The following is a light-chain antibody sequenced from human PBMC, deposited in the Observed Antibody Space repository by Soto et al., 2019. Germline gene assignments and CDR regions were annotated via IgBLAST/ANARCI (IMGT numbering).Light chain of an antibody. V-gene: IGLV2-14*03. CDR1: SSDVGGYPY. J-gene: IGLJ3*02. Sequence: QSALTQPASVSGSPGQSITISCTGTSSDVGGYPYVSWYQQHPGKAPKLMIYDVGNRPSGVSNRFSGSKSGNTASLTIFGLQAEDEADYYCVSYTTSSTRVFGGGTKVTVL. CDR2: DVG. CDR3: VSYTTSSTRV.